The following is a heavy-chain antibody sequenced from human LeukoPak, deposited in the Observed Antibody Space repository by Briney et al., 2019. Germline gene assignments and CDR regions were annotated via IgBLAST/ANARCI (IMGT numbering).Heavy chain of an antibody. CDR3: ARDVNWGFDY. CDR1: GFSFSVYP. CDR2: IRGDSSDK. V-gene: IGHV3-21*01. J-gene: IGHJ4*02. D-gene: IGHD7-27*01. Sequence: GGSLRLSCVASGFSFSVYPMNCVRQAPGRGMEWVSNIRGDSSDKCYGDSVKGRFTISRDNAKNSLYLQMDSLRAEDTAFYYCARDVNWGFDYWGQGAQVTVSS.